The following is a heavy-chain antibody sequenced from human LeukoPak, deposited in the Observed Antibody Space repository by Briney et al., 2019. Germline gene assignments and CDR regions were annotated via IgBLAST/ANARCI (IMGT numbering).Heavy chain of an antibody. D-gene: IGHD2-15*01. CDR3: ARGIVVVVAASKLVNWFDP. CDR1: GVSFSGYY. Sequence: SETLSLTCAVYGVSFSGYYWSWIRQPPGKGLEWIGEINHSGSTNYNPSLKSRVTISVDTSKNQFSLKLSSVTAADTAVYYCARGIVVVVAASKLVNWFDPWGQGTLVTVSS. V-gene: IGHV4-34*01. CDR2: INHSGST. J-gene: IGHJ5*02.